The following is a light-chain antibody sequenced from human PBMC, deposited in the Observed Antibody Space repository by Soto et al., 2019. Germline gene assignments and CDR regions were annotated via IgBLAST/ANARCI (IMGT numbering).Light chain of an antibody. CDR1: QGISNY. Sequence: DIQLTQSPSFLSASVGDRVTITCRASQGISNYLAWYQQKPGKAPKLLIYAASTLQTGVPSRISGSGSGTDFTLTISCLQSEDFATYYCQQYYSYPLTFGQGTKVDIK. V-gene: IGKV1-9*01. CDR3: QQYYSYPLT. J-gene: IGKJ1*01. CDR2: AAS.